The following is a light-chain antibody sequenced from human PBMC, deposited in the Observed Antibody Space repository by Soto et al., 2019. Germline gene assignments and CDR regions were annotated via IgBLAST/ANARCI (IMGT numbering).Light chain of an antibody. Sequence: DIHMTQSPSSLSASLGYRLSITWRASQSISSYLNWYQKTPGKAPKLLIYAASSLQSGVPSRLSGSGYGTDLTLTISSMTTEDFETYYCQQSYSTTRTFGHGTKVDIK. CDR2: AAS. J-gene: IGKJ1*01. V-gene: IGKV1-39*01. CDR1: QSISSY. CDR3: QQSYSTTRT.